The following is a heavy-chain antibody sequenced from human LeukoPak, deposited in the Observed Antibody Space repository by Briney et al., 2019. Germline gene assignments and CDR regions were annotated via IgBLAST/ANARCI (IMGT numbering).Heavy chain of an antibody. CDR1: GGSISSYY. CDR2: IYYSGST. CDR3: ARDIGDSSGYYYGEFDP. Sequence: PSETLSLTCTVSGGSISSYYWSWLRQPPGQGLEWIGYIYYSGSTNYNPSLKSRVTISVDTSKNQFSLKLSSVSAADTAVYYCARDIGDSSGYYYGEFDPWGQGTLVTVSS. J-gene: IGHJ5*02. D-gene: IGHD3-22*01. V-gene: IGHV4-59*01.